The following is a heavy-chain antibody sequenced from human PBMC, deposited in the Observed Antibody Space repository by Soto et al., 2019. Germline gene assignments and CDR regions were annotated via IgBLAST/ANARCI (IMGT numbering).Heavy chain of an antibody. D-gene: IGHD3-22*01. Sequence: GGSLRLSCAASGFTFSSYSMNWVRQAPGKGLEWVSSISSSSSYIYYADSVKGRFTISRDNAKNSLYLQMNSLRAEDTAVYYCARGRGYYDSSGYRAEYFDYWGQGTLVTSPQ. CDR3: ARGRGYYDSSGYRAEYFDY. CDR1: GFTFSSYS. V-gene: IGHV3-21*01. CDR2: ISSSSSYI. J-gene: IGHJ4*02.